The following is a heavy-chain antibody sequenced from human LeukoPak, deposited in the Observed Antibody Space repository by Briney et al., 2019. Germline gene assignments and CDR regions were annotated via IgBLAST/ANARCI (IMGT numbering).Heavy chain of an antibody. CDR2: ISSSSSYI. Sequence: PGGSLRLSCAASGFTFSSYSMNWVRQAPGKGLEWVSSISSSSSYIYYADSVKGRFTISRDNAKNSLYLQMNSLRAEDTAVYYCARDLGAYWFGESKNYYYYGMDVWGQGTTVTVSS. V-gene: IGHV3-21*01. J-gene: IGHJ6*02. CDR1: GFTFSSYS. D-gene: IGHD3-10*01. CDR3: ARDLGAYWFGESKNYYYYGMDV.